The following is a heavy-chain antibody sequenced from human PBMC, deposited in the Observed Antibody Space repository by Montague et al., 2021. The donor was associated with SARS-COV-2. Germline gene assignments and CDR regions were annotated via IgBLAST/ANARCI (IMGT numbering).Heavy chain of an antibody. V-gene: IGHV3-11*04. D-gene: IGHD3-3*01. CDR2: ISSSGSTI. CDR3: AREKARITIFGAPRGYMDV. Sequence: SLRLSCAASGFTFSDYYMSWIRQAPGKGLEWVSYISSSGSTIYYADSVKGRFTISRDNAKNSLYLQMYSLRAEDTAVYYCAREKARITIFGAPRGYMDVWGKGTTVTVSS. CDR1: GFTFSDYY. J-gene: IGHJ6*03.